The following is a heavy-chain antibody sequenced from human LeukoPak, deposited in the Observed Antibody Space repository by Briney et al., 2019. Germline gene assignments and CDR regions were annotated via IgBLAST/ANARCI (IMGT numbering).Heavy chain of an antibody. J-gene: IGHJ2*01. CDR1: GGSISSSSYY. V-gene: IGHV4-39*01. CDR3: ARGVTLIVVVIHDWYFDL. Sequence: PSETLSLTCTVSGGSISSSSYYWGWIRQPPGKGLEWIGSIYYSGSTSYNPSLKSRVPISVDTSKNQLSLKLSSVTAADTAVYYCARGVTLIVVVIHDWYFDLWGRGTVFTVSS. CDR2: IYYSGST. D-gene: IGHD3-22*01.